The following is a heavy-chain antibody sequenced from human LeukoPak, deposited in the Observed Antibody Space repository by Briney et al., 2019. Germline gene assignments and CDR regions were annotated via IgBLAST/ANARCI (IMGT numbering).Heavy chain of an antibody. CDR1: GYSITSGYW. CDR2: IYHSGST. Sequence: KPAETLSLTCSVSGYSITSGYWWAWVRQPPGRGLEWIGSIYHSGSTDYNPSLRSRVTMSVDTSKNKFSLKVSSVTAADTAVYYCARDWSGGDEGYLDYWGQGAVVTVSS. CDR3: ARDWSGGDEGYLDY. V-gene: IGHV4-38-2*02. J-gene: IGHJ4*02. D-gene: IGHD3-3*01.